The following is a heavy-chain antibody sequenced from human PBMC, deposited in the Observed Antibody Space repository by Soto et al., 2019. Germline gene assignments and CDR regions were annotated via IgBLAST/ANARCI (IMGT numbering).Heavy chain of an antibody. CDR3: AKYAGLSPGVRYHFDS. D-gene: IGHD2-2*01. V-gene: IGHV3-23*01. CDR1: GLTFSNYA. CDR2: HSGSGGTT. J-gene: IGHJ4*02. Sequence: ALRLSCAASGLTFSNYAMSWVRQTSGNGLEWVSTHSGSGGTTYYAVSVKGRFTISRDNSRNTLYLQMNSLRPEDTAIYYCAKYAGLSPGVRYHFDSWGQGTLVTVSS.